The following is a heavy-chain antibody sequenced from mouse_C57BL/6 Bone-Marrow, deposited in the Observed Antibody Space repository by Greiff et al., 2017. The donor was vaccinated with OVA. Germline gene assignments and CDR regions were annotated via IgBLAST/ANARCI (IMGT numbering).Heavy chain of an antibody. J-gene: IGHJ2*01. CDR1: GYTFTSYW. V-gene: IGHV1-61*01. CDR3: ARSVRWLLRRDYFDY. Sequence: VQLQQPGAELVRPGSSVKLSCKASGYTFTSYWMDWVKQRPGQGLEWIGNIYPYDSETLYNQKFKDKATLTVDKSSSTAYMQLSSLTSEDSAVYYCARSVRWLLRRDYFDYWGQGTTLTVSS. D-gene: IGHD2-3*01. CDR2: IYPYDSET.